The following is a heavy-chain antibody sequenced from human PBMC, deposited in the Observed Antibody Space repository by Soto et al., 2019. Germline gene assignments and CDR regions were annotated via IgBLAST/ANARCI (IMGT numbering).Heavy chain of an antibody. CDR1: GASISNTDW. D-gene: IGHD1-26*01. CDR2: MYHSGTT. CDR3: AIPGAGDFDY. Sequence: SSETLSLTCAVSGASISNTDWWSWVCQPPGKGLEWIGEMYHSGTTNCDPSLKSRVTISLDKSKSLFSLTLTSLTAADTAAYYCAIPGAGDFDYWGQGTLVTVSS. J-gene: IGHJ4*02. V-gene: IGHV4-4*02.